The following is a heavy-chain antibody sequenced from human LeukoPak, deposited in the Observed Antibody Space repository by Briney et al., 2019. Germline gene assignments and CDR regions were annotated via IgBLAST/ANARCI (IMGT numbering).Heavy chain of an antibody. Sequence: SETLSLTCTVAGGSISRYYWSWIRQPPGKGLEWMGYIYYSGSTNYKPSLKSRVTISGDTSKNQFSLKLSSVTAADTAVYYCARGLMMAVAGRGEFHYWGQGTLVTVSS. D-gene: IGHD6-13*01. CDR1: GGSISRYY. CDR3: ARGLMMAVAGRGEFHY. CDR2: IYYSGST. J-gene: IGHJ4*02. V-gene: IGHV4-59*01.